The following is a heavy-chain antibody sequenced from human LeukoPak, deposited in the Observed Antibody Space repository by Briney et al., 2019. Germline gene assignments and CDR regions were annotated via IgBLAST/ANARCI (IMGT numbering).Heavy chain of an antibody. CDR1: GYTLTELS. D-gene: IGHD3-22*01. V-gene: IGHV1-24*01. CDR2: FDPEDGET. Sequence: ASVKVSCKVSGYTLTELSMHWVRQAPGKGLEWMGGFDPEDGETIYAQKFQGRVTMTEDTSTGTAYMELSSLRSEDTAVYYCATALYDSSGYSYYFDYWGQGTLVTVSS. J-gene: IGHJ4*02. CDR3: ATALYDSSGYSYYFDY.